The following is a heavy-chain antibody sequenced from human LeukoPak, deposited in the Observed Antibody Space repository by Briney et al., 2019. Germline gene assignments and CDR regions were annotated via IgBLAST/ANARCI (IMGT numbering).Heavy chain of an antibody. V-gene: IGHV1-18*01. J-gene: IGHJ3*02. D-gene: IGHD1-26*01. CDR2: ISAYNGNT. CDR1: GYTFTSYG. Sequence: ASVKVSCKASGYTFTSYGISWVRQAPGQGLEWMGWISAYNGNTNYVQKVQGRVTMTTDTSTSTAYMELRSLRSDDTAVYYCARDSSLGTYYQDAFDIWGQGTMVTVSS. CDR3: ARDSSLGTYYQDAFDI.